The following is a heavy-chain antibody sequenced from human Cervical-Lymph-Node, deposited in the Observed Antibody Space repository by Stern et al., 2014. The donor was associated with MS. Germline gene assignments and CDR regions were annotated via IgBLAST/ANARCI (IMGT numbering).Heavy chain of an antibody. CDR2: IFPVFGTP. V-gene: IGHV1-69*01. J-gene: IGHJ5*02. D-gene: IGHD6-13*01. Sequence: VQLVASGAEVTKPGSSVKVSCKASGGTFSKFPSSWVRQAPGQGLEWMGWIFPVFGTPTYAQEFRGRVTITADVSTSTVYMELSSLRSDDTAVYYCALSSETSDRWYSLGYDLWGQGTLVTVSS. CDR1: GGTFSKFP. CDR3: ALSSETSDRWYSLGYDL.